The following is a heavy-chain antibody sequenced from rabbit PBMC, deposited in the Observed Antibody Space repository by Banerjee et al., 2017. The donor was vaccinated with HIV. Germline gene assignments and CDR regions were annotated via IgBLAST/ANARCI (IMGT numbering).Heavy chain of an antibody. Sequence: QSLEESGGDLVKPGASLTLTCTASGFSLGNYYMSWVRQAPGKGLQWIGYIYSGSGDTFYASWAKGRFTISKTSSTTVTLQMTSLTAADTATYFCASRINIGGNYDAFDPWGQGTLVTVS. CDR3: ASRINIGGNYDAFDP. V-gene: IGHV1S40*01. D-gene: IGHD5-1*01. CDR2: IYSGSGDT. J-gene: IGHJ2*01. CDR1: GFSLGNYY.